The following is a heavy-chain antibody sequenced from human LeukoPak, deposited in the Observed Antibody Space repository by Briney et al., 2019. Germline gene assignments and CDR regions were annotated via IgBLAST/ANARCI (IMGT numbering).Heavy chain of an antibody. D-gene: IGHD6-19*01. CDR3: ANWLVLRPFDY. CDR2: IKQDRSEK. CDR1: GFTFTNYW. Sequence: GGSLRLSCAASGFTFTNYWMSWVRQAPGKGLELVANIKQDRSEKYYVDSVKGRFTISRDNAKNSLYLQMNSLRAEDTAVYYCANWLVLRPFDYWGQGTLVTVSS. V-gene: IGHV3-7*01. J-gene: IGHJ4*02.